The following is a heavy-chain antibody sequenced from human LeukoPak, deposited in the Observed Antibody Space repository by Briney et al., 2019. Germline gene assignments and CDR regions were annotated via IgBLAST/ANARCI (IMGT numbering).Heavy chain of an antibody. CDR1: GGSFSGYY. CDR2: INHSGST. CDR3: ARDGYSGYEPLDY. J-gene: IGHJ4*02. D-gene: IGHD5-12*01. V-gene: IGHV4-34*01. Sequence: SETLSLTCAVYGGSFSGYYWSWIRQPPGRGLEWIGEINHSGSTNYNPSLKSRVTISVDTSKNQFSLKLSSVTAADTAVYYCARDGYSGYEPLDYWGQGTLVTVSS.